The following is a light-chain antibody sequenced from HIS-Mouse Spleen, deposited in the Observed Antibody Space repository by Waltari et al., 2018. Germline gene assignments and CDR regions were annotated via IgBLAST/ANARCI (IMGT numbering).Light chain of an antibody. Sequence: QSALTQPASVSGSPGQSITISCTGTSSDVGSYNLVSWYQQHPGKAPKLMIYEGSKLPSGVSKRCSGCKSGNTASLTISGLQAEDEADYYCCSYAGSSTWVFGGGSKLTVL. V-gene: IGLV2-23*01. J-gene: IGLJ3*02. CDR1: SSDVGSYNL. CDR2: EGS. CDR3: CSYAGSSTWV.